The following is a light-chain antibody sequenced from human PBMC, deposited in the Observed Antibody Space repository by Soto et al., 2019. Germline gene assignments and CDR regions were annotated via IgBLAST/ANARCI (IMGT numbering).Light chain of an antibody. Sequence: EVVLTQSPGTLSLSPGERATLSCSASQSVSSGTYLAWYQQKPGQAPTLLIYGASTRAAGIPDRFSGSGSGTDFTLTITRLEPEDFAVYYCQQYGDSPLTFGGGTRVE. CDR3: QQYGDSPLT. J-gene: IGKJ4*01. CDR1: QSVSSGTY. CDR2: GAS. V-gene: IGKV3-20*01.